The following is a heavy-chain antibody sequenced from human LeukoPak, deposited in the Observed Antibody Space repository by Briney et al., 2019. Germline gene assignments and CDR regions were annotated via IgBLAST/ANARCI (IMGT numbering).Heavy chain of an antibody. J-gene: IGHJ4*02. D-gene: IGHD2-2*01. Sequence: GGSLRLSCAASGFTVSSNYMSWVRQAPGKGLEWVSLIYSGGDPYYADSVKGRFTISRDNSKNTLYLQMNNLRADDTAVYYCARDACSSTACYDYWGQGTLVTVSS. CDR1: GFTVSSNY. V-gene: IGHV3-53*01. CDR3: ARDACSSTACYDY. CDR2: IYSGGDP.